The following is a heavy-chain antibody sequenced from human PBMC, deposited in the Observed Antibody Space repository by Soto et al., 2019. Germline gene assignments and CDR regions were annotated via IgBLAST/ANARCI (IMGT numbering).Heavy chain of an antibody. CDR1: SGSFSCYY. CDR3: ARHGGYYFDY. V-gene: IGHV4-34*01. Sequence: SETLSRTWAVYSGSFSCYYWSWIRQPPGKGLEWIGELYQGLSIIYNPSLESRVTISGDSSKNQFSLKLRSVTAADTAVYYCARHGGYYFDYWGQGTLVTVSS. J-gene: IGHJ4*02. CDR2: LYQGLSI. D-gene: IGHD3-16*01.